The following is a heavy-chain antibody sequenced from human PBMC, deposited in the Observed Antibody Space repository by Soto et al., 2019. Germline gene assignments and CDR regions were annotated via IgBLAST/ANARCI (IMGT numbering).Heavy chain of an antibody. J-gene: IGHJ4*02. D-gene: IGHD3-3*01. CDR1: GYTFTSYG. Sequence: ASVKVSCKASGYTFTSYGISWVRQAPGQGLEWMGWISAYNGNTNYAQKLQGRVTMTTDTSTSTAYMELRSLRSDDTAVYYCARDKVTYYDFWSGFDYWGQGTLVTVSS. CDR2: ISAYNGNT. V-gene: IGHV1-18*04. CDR3: ARDKVTYYDFWSGFDY.